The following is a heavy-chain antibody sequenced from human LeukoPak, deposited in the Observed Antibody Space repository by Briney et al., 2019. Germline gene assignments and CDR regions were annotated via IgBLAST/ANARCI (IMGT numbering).Heavy chain of an antibody. CDR2: INPNSRGT. J-gene: IGHJ5*02. V-gene: IGHV1-2*02. Sequence: ASVKVSCKASGYTFTGYYMHWVRQAPGQGLEWMGWINPNSRGTNYAQKFQGRVTMTRDTSISTAYMELSRLRSDDTAVYYCARVQKTTYYDFWSGYGWFDPWGQGTLVTVSS. D-gene: IGHD3-3*01. CDR3: ARVQKTTYYDFWSGYGWFDP. CDR1: GYTFTGYY.